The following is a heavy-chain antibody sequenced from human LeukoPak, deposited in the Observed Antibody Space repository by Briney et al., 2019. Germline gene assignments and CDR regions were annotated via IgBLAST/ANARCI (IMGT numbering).Heavy chain of an antibody. CDR1: GGSISSSSYY. D-gene: IGHD6-6*01. Sequence: SETLSLTCTVSGGSISSSSYYWGRIRQPPGKGLEWIGSIYYSGSTYYNPSLKSRVTISVDTSKNQFSLKLSSVTAADTAVYYCARPLEYSSSLSWFDPWGQGTLVTVSS. CDR2: IYYSGST. J-gene: IGHJ5*02. V-gene: IGHV4-39*01. CDR3: ARPLEYSSSLSWFDP.